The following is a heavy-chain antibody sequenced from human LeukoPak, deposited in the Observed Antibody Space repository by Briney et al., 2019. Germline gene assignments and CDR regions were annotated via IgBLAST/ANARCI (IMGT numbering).Heavy chain of an antibody. Sequence: SETLSLTCTVSGGSISSSNFYWRWIRQPPGKGLEWIGTISYSGSTFYSPCIKSRITISVDTSKNQFSLKLSSVNAADTAVYYCARHITHRLYPYYFDYWGQGTLVTVSS. CDR1: GGSISSSNFY. D-gene: IGHD3-10*01. V-gene: IGHV4-39*01. CDR3: ARHITHRLYPYYFDY. J-gene: IGHJ4*02. CDR2: ISYSGST.